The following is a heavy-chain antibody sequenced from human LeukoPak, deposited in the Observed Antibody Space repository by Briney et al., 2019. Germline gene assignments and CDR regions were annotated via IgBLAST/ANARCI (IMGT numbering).Heavy chain of an antibody. J-gene: IGHJ4*02. Sequence: PGGSLRLSCVVSESTFSSTWMHWVRQAPGKGLEWVSGIRASGGATYYADSVKGRFNISRDNSENTLYLLMNSLRGEDTAIYYCALLGSKLLWRIDYWGQGTLVTVSS. CDR3: ALLGSKLLWRIDY. CDR2: IRASGGAT. D-gene: IGHD3-10*01. V-gene: IGHV3-23*01. CDR1: ESTFSSTW.